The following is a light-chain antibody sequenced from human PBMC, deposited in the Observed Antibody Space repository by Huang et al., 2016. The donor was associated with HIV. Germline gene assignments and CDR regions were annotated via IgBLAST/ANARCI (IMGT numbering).Light chain of an antibody. V-gene: IGKV2-28*01. J-gene: IGKJ2*01. CDR1: QSLLHSNGYNY. Sequence: DIVMTQSPLSLPVTPGEPASISCRSSQSLLHSNGYNYLDWYLQKPGQSPQLLIYLGSNRASWVPDRFSGSGSGTDFTLKISRVEAEDVGVYYCMQALQTPPPFGQGTKLEIK. CDR3: MQALQTPPP. CDR2: LGS.